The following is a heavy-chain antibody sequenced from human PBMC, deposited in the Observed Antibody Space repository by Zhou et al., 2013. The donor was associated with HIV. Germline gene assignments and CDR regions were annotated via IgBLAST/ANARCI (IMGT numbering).Heavy chain of an antibody. D-gene: IGHD6-6*01. CDR3: ARDHAGSSGRRAFDI. CDR2: ISPYNGNI. Sequence: QVQLVQSGAEAKKPGASVKVSCKASGYIFTTYGISWVRQAPGQGLEWMGWISPYNGNINFAQNVQGRVTMTTDTSTSTAYMELRGLRSDDTAMYYCARDHAGSSGRRAFDIWAKGQWSPSLQ. J-gene: IGHJ3*02. CDR1: GYIFTTYG. V-gene: IGHV1-18*01.